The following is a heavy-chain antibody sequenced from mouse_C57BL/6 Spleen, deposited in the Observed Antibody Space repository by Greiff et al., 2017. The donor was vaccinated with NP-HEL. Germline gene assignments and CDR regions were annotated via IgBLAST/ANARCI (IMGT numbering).Heavy chain of an antibody. CDR2: IRSKSSNYAT. J-gene: IGHJ4*01. CDR1: GFTFNTYA. CDR3: VRDGLYEDAMDY. V-gene: IGHV10-3*01. D-gene: IGHD2-12*01. Sequence: EVQGVESGGGLVQPKGSLKLSCAASGFTFNTYAMHWVRQAPGKGLEWVARIRSKSSNYATYYADSVKDRFTISRDDSQSMLYLQMNNLKTEDTAMYYWVRDGLYEDAMDYWGQGTSVTVSS.